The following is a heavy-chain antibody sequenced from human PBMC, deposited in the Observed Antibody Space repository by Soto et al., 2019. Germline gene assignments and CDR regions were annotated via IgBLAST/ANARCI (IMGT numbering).Heavy chain of an antibody. CDR3: ANIQNPAGYSSSWYVHYYGMDV. D-gene: IGHD6-13*01. Sequence: PGGSLRLSCAASGFTFSSYAMSWVRQAPGKGLEWVSAISGSGGSTYYADSVKGRFTISRDNSKNTLYLQMNSLRAEDTAVYYCANIQNPAGYSSSWYVHYYGMDVWGQGTTVTVSS. J-gene: IGHJ6*02. V-gene: IGHV3-23*01. CDR1: GFTFSSYA. CDR2: ISGSGGST.